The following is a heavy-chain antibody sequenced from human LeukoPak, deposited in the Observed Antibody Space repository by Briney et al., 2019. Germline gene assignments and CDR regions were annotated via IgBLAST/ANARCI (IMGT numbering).Heavy chain of an antibody. V-gene: IGHV3-23*01. CDR3: AKEGGAAAVAGLFDY. CDR1: GFTFSSYA. CDR2: ISGSGGCT. J-gene: IGHJ4*02. D-gene: IGHD6-19*01. Sequence: GGSLRLSCAASGFTFSSYAMSWVRQAPGKGLEWVSAISGSGGCTYYADSVKGRFTISRDNSKNTVYLQVNSLRAKDTAVYYCAKEGGAAAVAGLFDYWGQGTLVTVSS.